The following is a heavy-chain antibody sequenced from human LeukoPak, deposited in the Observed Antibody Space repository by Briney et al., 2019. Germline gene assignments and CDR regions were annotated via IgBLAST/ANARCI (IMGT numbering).Heavy chain of an antibody. J-gene: IGHJ4*02. CDR3: AKDESYYNLDY. D-gene: IGHD3-10*01. V-gene: IGHV3-74*03. CDR1: GFSLSDYW. Sequence: SGGSLRLSCAVSGFSLSDYWVHWVRQAPGKGLVWVSRIGPDGSGTTYADSVKGRFTISRDNSKNTLFLQMNSLRAEDTAVYYCAKDESYYNLDYWGQGTLVTVSS. CDR2: IGPDGSGT.